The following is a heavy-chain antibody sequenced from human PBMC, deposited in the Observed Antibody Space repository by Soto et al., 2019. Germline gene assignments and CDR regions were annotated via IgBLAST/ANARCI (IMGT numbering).Heavy chain of an antibody. CDR1: RFTFRTYG. V-gene: IGHV3-33*01. CDR2: IWYDGSNK. CDR3: ARGTPYVSGRPYAFDI. Sequence: QVQLVESGGGVVQPERSLRLSCAASRFTFRTYGMHWVRQTPGKGLEWVAVIWYDGSNKDYADSVKGRFTIFRDNSKNSLYLQMNSLRAEDTAVYYCARGTPYVSGRPYAFDIWGQGTMVIVSS. J-gene: IGHJ3*02. D-gene: IGHD3-10*01.